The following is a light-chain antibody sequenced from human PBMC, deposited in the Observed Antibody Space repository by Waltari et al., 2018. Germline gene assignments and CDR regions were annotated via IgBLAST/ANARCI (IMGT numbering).Light chain of an antibody. V-gene: IGKV3-20*01. CDR1: QTVRTTY. Sequence: EIVLTPSPGTLSLSPAERATLSCSASQTVRTTYLAWYQQKPGQAPTLLIYGASSRATGIPDRFSGSGSGTDFSLTISSLEPEDFAVYYCQQYDISPLTFGGGTKVEIK. CDR2: GAS. J-gene: IGKJ4*01. CDR3: QQYDISPLT.